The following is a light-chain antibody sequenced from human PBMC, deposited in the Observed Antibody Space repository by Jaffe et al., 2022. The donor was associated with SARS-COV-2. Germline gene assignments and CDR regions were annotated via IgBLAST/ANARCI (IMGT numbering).Light chain of an antibody. CDR1: SSNIGSHT. CDR3: AVWDDSLSGPV. J-gene: IGLJ3*02. CDR2: TND. V-gene: IGLV1-44*01. Sequence: QSVLTQPPSASGTPGQRVTISCSGSSSNIGSHTVNWYQQLPGTAPKLVVYTNDQRPSGVPDRFSGSKSGTSASLAISGLQSEDEAAYYCAVWDDSLSGPVFGGGTRLTVL.